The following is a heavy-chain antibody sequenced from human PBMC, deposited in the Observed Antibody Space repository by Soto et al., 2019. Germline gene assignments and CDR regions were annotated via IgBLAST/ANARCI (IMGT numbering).Heavy chain of an antibody. V-gene: IGHV3-48*01. CDR3: ARDIDG. CDR2: ISSSSSTI. D-gene: IGHD2-15*01. Sequence: EVQVVESGGGLVQPGGFQRLSCAASGFTFSSYSMNWVRQAPGKGLEWVSYISSSSSTIFYADSVKGRFTISRDNAKNSLYLQMNSLRAEDTAVYYCARDIDGGGQGTLVTVSS. CDR1: GFTFSSYS. J-gene: IGHJ4*02.